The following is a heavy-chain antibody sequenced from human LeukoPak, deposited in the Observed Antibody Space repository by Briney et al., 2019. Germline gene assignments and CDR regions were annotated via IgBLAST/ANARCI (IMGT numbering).Heavy chain of an antibody. D-gene: IGHD5-18*01. CDR3: ARDLGRIQLWPVGY. J-gene: IGHJ4*02. Sequence: GGSLRLSCAASGFTFSSYWMSWVRQAPGKGLEWVANIKQDGSEKYYVDSVKGRFTISRDNAKNSLYLQMNSPRAEDTAVYYCARDLGRIQLWPVGYWGQGTLVTVSS. V-gene: IGHV3-7*01. CDR2: IKQDGSEK. CDR1: GFTFSSYW.